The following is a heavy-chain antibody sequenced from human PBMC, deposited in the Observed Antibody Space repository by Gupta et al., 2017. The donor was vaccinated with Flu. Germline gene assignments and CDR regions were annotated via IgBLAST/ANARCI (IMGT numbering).Heavy chain of an antibody. J-gene: IGHJ2*01. CDR1: GFTFGDYA. CDR2: IRSKAYGGTT. V-gene: IGHV3-49*04. Sequence: EVQLVESGGGLVQPGRSLRLSCTASGFTFGDYAMSWVRQAPGKGLEWVGFIRSKAYGGTTEYAASVKGRFTISRDDSKSIAYLQMNSLKTEDTAVYYCTRGATSAYWYFDLWGRGTLVTVSS. CDR3: TRGATSAYWYFDL. D-gene: IGHD1-26*01.